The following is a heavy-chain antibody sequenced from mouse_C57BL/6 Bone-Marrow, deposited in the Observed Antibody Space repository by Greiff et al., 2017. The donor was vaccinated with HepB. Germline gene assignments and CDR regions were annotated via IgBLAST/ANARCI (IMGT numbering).Heavy chain of an antibody. CDR2: INPNNGGT. CDR3: ARGSYYSNYVAMDY. V-gene: IGHV1-26*01. CDR1: GYTFTDYY. D-gene: IGHD2-5*01. Sequence: EVQLQQSGPELVKPGASVKISCKASGYTFTDYYMNWVKQSHGKSLEWIGDINPNNGGTSYNQKFKGKATLTVDKSSSTAYMELRSLTSEDSAVYYCARGSYYSNYVAMDYWGQGTSVTVSS. J-gene: IGHJ4*01.